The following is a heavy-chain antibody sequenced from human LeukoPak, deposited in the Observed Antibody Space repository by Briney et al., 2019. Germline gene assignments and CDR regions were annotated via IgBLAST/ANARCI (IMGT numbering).Heavy chain of an antibody. CDR1: GGSISSYY. Sequence: SETLSLTCTVSGGSISSYYWSWIRQPPGKGLEWIGYIYYSGSTKYNPSLKSRVTISVDTSKNQFSLKLSSLTAADTAVYYCGSGSYYFDYWGQGTLVTVST. D-gene: IGHD3-10*01. V-gene: IGHV4-59*08. J-gene: IGHJ4*02. CDR2: IYYSGST. CDR3: GSGSYYFDY.